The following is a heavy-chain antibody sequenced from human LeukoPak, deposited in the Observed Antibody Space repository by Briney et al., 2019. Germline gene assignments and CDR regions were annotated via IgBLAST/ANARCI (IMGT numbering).Heavy chain of an antibody. J-gene: IGHJ4*02. V-gene: IGHV3-23*01. CDR1: GFTFSSYA. CDR2: ISGSGGST. Sequence: GGSLRLSCAASGFTFSSYAMSWVRQAPGKGLEWVSAISGSGGSTYYADSVKGRFTISRDNSKNTLYLQMNSLRAEDTAVYYCAEDRGGYNPWAPFDYWGQGTLVTVSS. CDR3: AEDRGGYNPWAPFDY. D-gene: IGHD5-24*01.